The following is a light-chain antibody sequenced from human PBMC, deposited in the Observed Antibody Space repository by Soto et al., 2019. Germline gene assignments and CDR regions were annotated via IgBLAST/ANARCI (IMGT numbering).Light chain of an antibody. CDR3: ISYTSSSTHV. J-gene: IGLJ1*01. V-gene: IGLV2-14*03. CDR2: DVS. Sequence: QPVLTQPASVSGSPGQSITISCTGTNSDVGTYNFVSWYQQHPGKLPKLMIFDVSRRPSGVSDRFSGSKSGNTASLTISGLQAEDEGDYYCISYTSSSTHVFGSGTKLTVL. CDR1: NSDVGTYNF.